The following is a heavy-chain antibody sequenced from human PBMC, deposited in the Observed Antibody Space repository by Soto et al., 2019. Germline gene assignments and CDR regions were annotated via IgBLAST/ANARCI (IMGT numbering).Heavy chain of an antibody. CDR1: GFTFSSYS. CDR2: ISSSSSYI. J-gene: IGHJ4*02. V-gene: IGHV3-21*01. D-gene: IGHD4-17*01. Sequence: EVQLVESGGGLVKPGGSLRLSYAASGFTFSSYSMNWVRQAPGKGLEWVSSISSSSSYIYYADSVKGRFTISRDNAKNSLYLQMNSLRAEDTAVYYCARDRSSTVDFDYWGQGTLVTVSS. CDR3: ARDRSSTVDFDY.